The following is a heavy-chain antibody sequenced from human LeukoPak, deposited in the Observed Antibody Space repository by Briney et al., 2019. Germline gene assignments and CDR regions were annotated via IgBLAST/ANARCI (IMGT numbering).Heavy chain of an antibody. CDR3: AKAANDYGDYATDY. D-gene: IGHD4-17*01. CDR2: ISYDGSNK. CDR1: GFTFSSYG. J-gene: IGHJ4*02. V-gene: IGHV3-30*18. Sequence: PGGSLRLSCAASGFTFSSYGMHWVRQAPGKGLEWAAVISYDGSNKYYADSVKGRFTISRDNSKNTLYLQMNSLRAEDTAVYYCAKAANDYGDYATDYWGQGTLVTVSS.